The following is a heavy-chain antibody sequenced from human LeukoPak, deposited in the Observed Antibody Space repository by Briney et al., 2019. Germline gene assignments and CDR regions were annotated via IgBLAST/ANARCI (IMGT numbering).Heavy chain of an antibody. CDR3: ARSVVVVAATLDSYFDY. J-gene: IGHJ4*02. CDR1: GGTFSSYA. D-gene: IGHD2-15*01. Sequence: SVKVSCKASGGTFSSYAISWVRQAPGQGLEWMGGIIPIFGTANYAQKFQGRVTITADESTSTAYMELSSLRSEDTAVYYCARSVVVVAATLDSYFDYWGQGTLVTVSS. V-gene: IGHV1-69*13. CDR2: IIPIFGTA.